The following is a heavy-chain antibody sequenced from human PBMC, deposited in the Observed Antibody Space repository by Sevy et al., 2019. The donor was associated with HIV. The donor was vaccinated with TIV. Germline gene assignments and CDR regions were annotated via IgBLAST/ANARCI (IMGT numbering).Heavy chain of an antibody. CDR1: GDSVSTYSAA. J-gene: IGHJ4*02. V-gene: IGHV6-1*01. Sequence: SQTLSPTCAISGDSVSTYSAAWNWIRQSPSRGIEWLGRTYYKSKWYNDYALSVKSRISINPDTPKNQISLQLNSVTPEDTAVYYCARESRWFFFHFDYWGQGTLVTVSS. D-gene: IGHD3-10*01. CDR2: TYYKSKWYN. CDR3: ARESRWFFFHFDY.